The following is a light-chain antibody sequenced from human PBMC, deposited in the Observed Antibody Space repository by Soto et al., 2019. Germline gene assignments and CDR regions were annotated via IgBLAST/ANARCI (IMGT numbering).Light chain of an antibody. Sequence: TQSPATLSLSPGERATLSCRASQSIHTSLAWYQQKPGQPPRLVVYDSTLRANGVPDRFGGSRSGTEFTLSISGLQSEDFAVYYCQQYYDWPITFGQGTRLEIK. CDR1: QSIHTS. CDR3: QQYYDWPIT. J-gene: IGKJ5*01. V-gene: IGKV3D-15*01. CDR2: DST.